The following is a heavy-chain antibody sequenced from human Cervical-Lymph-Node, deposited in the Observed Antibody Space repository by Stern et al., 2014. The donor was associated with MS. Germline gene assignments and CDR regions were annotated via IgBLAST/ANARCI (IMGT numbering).Heavy chain of an antibody. J-gene: IGHJ4*02. D-gene: IGHD1-26*01. Sequence: QVQLVESGAEVERPGASVKVSCKASGYTFTAYFLHWVRQDPGQGLEWMGWLSPKTCSSTYAQKFQDRVTMTRDEFINTGYMEVSSLRSDDTAVYYCARDRGSYSDYWGQGTLVAVSS. CDR3: ARDRGSYSDY. CDR1: GYTFTAYF. V-gene: IGHV1-2*02. CDR2: LSPKTCSS.